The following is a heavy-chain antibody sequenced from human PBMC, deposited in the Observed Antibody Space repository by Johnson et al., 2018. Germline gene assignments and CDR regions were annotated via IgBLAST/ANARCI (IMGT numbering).Heavy chain of an antibody. V-gene: IGHV1-69*01. J-gene: IGHJ6*02. CDR1: GGTFSSYA. D-gene: IGHD3-10*01. CDR3: ARPRDTMVRGVPYYYGMDV. CDR2: IIPIFGTA. Sequence: QVQLVESGAEVKKPGSSVKVSCKASGGTFSSYAISWVRQAPGQGLEWMGGIIPIFGTANYAQKFQGRVTITADESTSPAYMELSSLRSEDTAVYYCARPRDTMVRGVPYYYGMDVWGQGTTVTVSS.